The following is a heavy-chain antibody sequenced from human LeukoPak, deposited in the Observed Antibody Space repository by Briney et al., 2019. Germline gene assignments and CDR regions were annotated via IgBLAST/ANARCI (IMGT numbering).Heavy chain of an antibody. D-gene: IGHD3-16*02. CDR1: GGSINNNLYY. Sequence: SETLSLTCTVSGGSINNNLYYWGWVRQPPGKGLEWIGNIFQTGSAYYNPSLKSRVTISVDTSKNQFSLKLSSVTAADTAVYYCARAIMITFGGVIPEGWFDPWGQGTLVTVSS. CDR2: IFQTGSA. V-gene: IGHV4-39*01. J-gene: IGHJ5*02. CDR3: ARAIMITFGGVIPEGWFDP.